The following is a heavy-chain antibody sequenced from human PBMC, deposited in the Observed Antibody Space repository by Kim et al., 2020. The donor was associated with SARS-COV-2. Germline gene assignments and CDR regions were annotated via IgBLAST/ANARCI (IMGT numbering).Heavy chain of an antibody. CDR1: GFSVGNYW. CDR3: ARAVWEHCDKKTCYRRGYDFDS. D-gene: IGHD2-2*02. CDR2: IKEDGSEK. V-gene: IGHV3-7*01. Sequence: GGSLRLSCVASGFSVGNYWMSWVRRAPGEGLQWVANIKEDGSEKDYADSVKGRFTISRDNAQNSLSLQMSGLRVEDTAMYYCARAVWEHCDKKTCYRRGYDFDSWGQGTLVTVSS. J-gene: IGHJ4*02.